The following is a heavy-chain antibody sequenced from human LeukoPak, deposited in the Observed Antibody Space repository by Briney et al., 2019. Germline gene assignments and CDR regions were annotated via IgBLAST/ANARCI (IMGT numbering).Heavy chain of an antibody. D-gene: IGHD1-1*01. CDR1: GFSFSSYA. CDR3: VKEVRNVPLFDY. J-gene: IGHJ4*02. CDR2: ISSNGGST. Sequence: GGSLRLSCSASGFSFSSYAMRWVRQAPGKGLEYVSAISSNGGSTYYADSVKGRFTISRDNSKNTLYLQMSSLRAEDTAVYYCVKEVRNVPLFDYWGQGTLVTVSS. V-gene: IGHV3-64D*06.